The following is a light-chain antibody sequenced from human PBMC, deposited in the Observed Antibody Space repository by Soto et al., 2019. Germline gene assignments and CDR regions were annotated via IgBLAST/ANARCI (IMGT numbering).Light chain of an antibody. CDR3: SSYTSSSTYV. CDR1: SSDVGSYNR. CDR2: EVS. Sequence: QSVLPQPPSVSGSPGQSVSFACTGTSSDVGSYNRVSWYQQPPGTAPKLMIYEVSNRPSGVPDRFSGSKSGNTASLTISGLQAEDEDDYYCSSYTSSSTYVFGTGTKVTVL. V-gene: IGLV2-18*02. J-gene: IGLJ1*01.